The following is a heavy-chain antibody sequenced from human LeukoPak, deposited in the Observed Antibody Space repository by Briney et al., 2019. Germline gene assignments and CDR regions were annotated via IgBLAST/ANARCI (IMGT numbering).Heavy chain of an antibody. V-gene: IGHV1-8*01. CDR3: ARGYCSGGSCSYYFDY. CDR1: GYTFTSYD. CDR2: VNPNSGNT. D-gene: IGHD2-15*01. J-gene: IGHJ4*02. Sequence: GASVKVSCKASGYTFTSYDINWVRQATGQGLEWMGWVNPNSGNTGYAQKFQGRVTMTRNTSISTAYMELSSLRSEDTAVYYCARGYCSGGSCSYYFDYWGQGTLVTVSS.